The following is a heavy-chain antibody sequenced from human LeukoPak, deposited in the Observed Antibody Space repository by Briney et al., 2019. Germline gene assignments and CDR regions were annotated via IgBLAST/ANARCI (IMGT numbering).Heavy chain of an antibody. V-gene: IGHV3-23*01. D-gene: IGHD2-2*02. J-gene: IGHJ4*02. CDR3: AKVGLGYCSSTSCYTVDY. CDR2: ISGSGGST. Sequence: GGSLRLSCAASGFTFSSYAMSWVRQAPGKGLEWVSAISGSGGSTYYADSVKGRFTISRDNSKNTLYLQMNSLRAEDTAVHYCAKVGLGYCSSTSCYTVDYWGQGTLVTVSS. CDR1: GFTFSSYA.